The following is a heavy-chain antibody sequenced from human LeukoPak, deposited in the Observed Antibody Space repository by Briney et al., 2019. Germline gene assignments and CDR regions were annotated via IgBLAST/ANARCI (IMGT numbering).Heavy chain of an antibody. Sequence: ASVKVSCKASGYTFTSYGISWVRQAPGQGLEWMGWISAYNGNTNYAQKLQGRVTMTTDTSTSTAYMELRSLRSDDTAVYYCARVRVSGSYHDAFDIWGQGTMVTVSS. CDR3: ARVRVSGSYHDAFDI. CDR2: ISAYNGNT. CDR1: GYTFTSYG. D-gene: IGHD1-26*01. J-gene: IGHJ3*02. V-gene: IGHV1-18*01.